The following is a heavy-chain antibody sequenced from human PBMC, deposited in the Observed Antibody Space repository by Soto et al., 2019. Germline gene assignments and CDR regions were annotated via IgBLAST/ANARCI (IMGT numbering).Heavy chain of an antibody. J-gene: IGHJ6*02. CDR3: ARKGRYYYYGMDV. CDR2: IYYSGRT. Sequence: PSETLSLTCTVSGGSIRSDGYYWSWVRQHPGKGLEYIGYIYYSGRTYYNPSLMSRVTISLDTSESQFSLKLSSVTAADTAVYYCARKGRYYYYGMDVWGQGTTVTVSS. CDR1: GGSIRSDGYY. V-gene: IGHV4-31*03.